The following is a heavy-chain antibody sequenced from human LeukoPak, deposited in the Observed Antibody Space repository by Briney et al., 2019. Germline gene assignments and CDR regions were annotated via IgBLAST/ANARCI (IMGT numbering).Heavy chain of an antibody. CDR3: ASGIIGYYFDY. J-gene: IGHJ4*02. CDR2: ISAYGNT. CDR1: GYTFTIYG. V-gene: IGHV1-18*01. Sequence: ASVKVSCKTSGYTFTIYGISWVRQAPGQGLEWMGLISAYGNTNYAQKLQGRVTMTTDTSTTTAYMELRSLRSDDTAVYYCASGIIGYYFDYWGQGNLVTVSS. D-gene: IGHD2/OR15-2a*01.